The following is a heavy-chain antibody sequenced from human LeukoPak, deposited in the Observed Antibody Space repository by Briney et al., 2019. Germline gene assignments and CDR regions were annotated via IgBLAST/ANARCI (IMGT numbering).Heavy chain of an antibody. CDR1: GFTFNKAW. CDR2: IKNKGDGGTT. J-gene: IGHJ4*02. CDR3: TTSGTPFEY. Sequence: GGSLRLSCAASGFTFNKAWMSWVRLAPGKGLEWVGRIKNKGDGGTTDYAAPVKGRYTVSRDDSKSTLYLQMNSLKTEDTAVYYCTTSGTPFEYWGQGTLVTVSS. D-gene: IGHD3-10*01. V-gene: IGHV3-15*01.